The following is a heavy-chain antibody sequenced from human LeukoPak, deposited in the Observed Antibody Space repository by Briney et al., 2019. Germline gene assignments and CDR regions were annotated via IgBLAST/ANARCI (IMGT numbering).Heavy chain of an antibody. CDR2: ISAYNGNT. D-gene: IGHD6-6*01. J-gene: IGHJ5*02. CDR1: GYTFTSYG. V-gene: IGHV1-18*01. Sequence: GASVKVSCKASGYTFTSYGISWVRQAPGQGLEWMGWISAYNGNTNYAQKLQGRVTMTTDTSTSTAYMELRSLRSDDTAVYYGARDWDSSSSAVLNWFDPWGQGTLVTVSS. CDR3: ARDWDSSSSAVLNWFDP.